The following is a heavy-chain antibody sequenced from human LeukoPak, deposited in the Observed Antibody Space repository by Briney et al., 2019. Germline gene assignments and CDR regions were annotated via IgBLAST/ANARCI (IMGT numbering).Heavy chain of an antibody. Sequence: PGGSLRLSCAASGFTFSDYGMHWVRQAPGKGLEWVALISYDGSNKYYADSVKGRFTISRDNSKNTLYLQMNSLRAEDTAVYYCATDSSSGYLGPRYWGQGTLVTVSS. CDR3: ATDSSSGYLGPRY. CDR1: GFTFSDYG. J-gene: IGHJ4*02. D-gene: IGHD3-22*01. CDR2: ISYDGSNK. V-gene: IGHV3-30*03.